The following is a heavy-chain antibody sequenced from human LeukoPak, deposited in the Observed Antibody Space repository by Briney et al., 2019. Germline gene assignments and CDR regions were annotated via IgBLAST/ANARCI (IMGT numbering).Heavy chain of an antibody. J-gene: IGHJ6*03. V-gene: IGHV3-33*06. Sequence: GGSLRLSCAASGVNFGSYGMHWVRQAPGKGLEWVAVICYDGSSEQYADSVKGRFTISRDNSRDTLYLQMNSLRAEDTAVYYCAKDDNWRGSYNYYYMDVWGKGTSVTVSS. CDR1: GVNFGSYG. CDR3: AKDDNWRGSYNYYYMDV. CDR2: ICYDGSSE. D-gene: IGHD3-3*01.